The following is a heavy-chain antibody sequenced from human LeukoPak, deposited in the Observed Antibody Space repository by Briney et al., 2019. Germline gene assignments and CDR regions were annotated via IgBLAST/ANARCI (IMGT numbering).Heavy chain of an antibody. D-gene: IGHD2-21*02. CDR3: ARGAYCGGDCYSAFDI. CDR1: GGSISSSNW. Sequence: SETLSLTCAVSGGSISSSNWWSWVRQPPGKGLEWIGEIYHSGSTNYNPSLKSRVTISVDKSKNQFSLKLSSVTAADTAVYYCARGAYCGGDCYSAFDIWGQGTMVTVSS. J-gene: IGHJ3*02. V-gene: IGHV4-4*02. CDR2: IYHSGST.